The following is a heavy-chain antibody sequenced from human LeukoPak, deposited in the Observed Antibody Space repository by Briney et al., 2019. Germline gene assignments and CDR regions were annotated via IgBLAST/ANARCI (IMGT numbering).Heavy chain of an antibody. CDR3: ARDLSGWPNWFDP. CDR2: MYHSGST. CDR1: GGSISSYY. D-gene: IGHD6-19*01. Sequence: QPSETLSLTCTVSGGSISSYYWSRTRQPPGKGLEWIGYMYHSGSTNYNPSLKSRVTISVDTSKNQFSLKLSSVTATDTAVYYCARDLSGWPNWFDPWGQGTLVTVSS. J-gene: IGHJ5*02. V-gene: IGHV4-59*01.